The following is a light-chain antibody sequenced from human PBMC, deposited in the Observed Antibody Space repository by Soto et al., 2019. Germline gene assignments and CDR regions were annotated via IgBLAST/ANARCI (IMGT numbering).Light chain of an antibody. Sequence: QSVLTQPASASGTPGQRVTISCSGSSSNIGSNYVYWYQQLPGTVPQLLIYRNNERPSGVPDRFSGSKSGTSASLAISGLRSEDEADYYSAAWDYSLSGVVFGGGTKVTVL. V-gene: IGLV1-47*01. CDR3: AAWDYSLSGVV. CDR1: SSNIGSNY. J-gene: IGLJ2*01. CDR2: RNN.